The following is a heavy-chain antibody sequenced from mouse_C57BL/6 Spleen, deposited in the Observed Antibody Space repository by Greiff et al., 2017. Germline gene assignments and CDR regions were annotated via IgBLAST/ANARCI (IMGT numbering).Heavy chain of an antibody. CDR2: ISSGSSTI. CDR1: GFTFSDYG. V-gene: IGHV5-17*01. CDR3: ARRTRGGYYFDY. J-gene: IGHJ2*01. Sequence: EVMLVESGGGLVKPGGSLKLSCAASGFTFSDYGMHWVRQAPEKGLEWVAYISSGSSTIYYADTVKGRFTISRDNAKNTLFLQMTSLRSEDTAMYYCARRTRGGYYFDYWGQGTTLTVSS.